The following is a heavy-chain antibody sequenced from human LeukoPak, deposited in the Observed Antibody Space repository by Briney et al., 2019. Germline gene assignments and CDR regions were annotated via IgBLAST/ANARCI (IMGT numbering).Heavy chain of an antibody. J-gene: IGHJ4*02. Sequence: ASVTVSCKASGYTFIDYYIHWVRQAPGQGLEFLGWISPDSGGTNYPQKFQGRVTLTRDTSISTAYMELSRLRSDDTAVYYCASFLTHSYNWNDEEAFDYWGQGTLVTVSS. CDR3: ASFLTHSYNWNDEEAFDY. V-gene: IGHV1-2*02. D-gene: IGHD1-1*01. CDR1: GYTFIDYY. CDR2: ISPDSGGT.